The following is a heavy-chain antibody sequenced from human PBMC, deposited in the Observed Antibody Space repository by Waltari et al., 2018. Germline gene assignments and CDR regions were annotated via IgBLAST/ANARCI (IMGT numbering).Heavy chain of an antibody. Sequence: QVHLQESGPGQVKPSETLSLTCDVSRGSIRSHSWSWIRLPPVKGLEWIGYIYYIGATNYNPSLMSRVTISVDTAKNQFSLKLSSVTAADTAVYYCARDRVVPADEPDYYGLDVWGQGTTVTVSS. CDR3: ARDRVVPADEPDYYGLDV. J-gene: IGHJ6*02. CDR2: IYYIGAT. CDR1: RGSIRSHS. V-gene: IGHV4-59*11. D-gene: IGHD2-2*01.